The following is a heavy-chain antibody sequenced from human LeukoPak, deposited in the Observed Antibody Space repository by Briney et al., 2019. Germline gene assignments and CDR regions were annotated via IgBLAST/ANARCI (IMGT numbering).Heavy chain of an antibody. CDR1: GFAFSTYG. Sequence: GGSLRLSCAASGFAFSTYGMHWVRQAPGKGLEWVAFIRHVGSNEYYADSVRGRFTISRDNTKNSVYLQMNSLRAEDTAVYYCVSWRDSGDKNSWGQGTLVTVSS. CDR2: IRHVGSNE. V-gene: IGHV3-30*02. D-gene: IGHD4-23*01. CDR3: VSWRDSGDKNS. J-gene: IGHJ5*02.